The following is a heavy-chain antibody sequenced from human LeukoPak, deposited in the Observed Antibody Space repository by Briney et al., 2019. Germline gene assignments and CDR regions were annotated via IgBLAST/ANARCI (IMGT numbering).Heavy chain of an antibody. V-gene: IGHV3-49*03. CDR3: TRDRVDIVATTIYYYYYMDV. CDR1: GFTFGDYA. CDR2: IRSKAYGGTT. Sequence: GGSLRLTCTASGFTFGDYALSWFRQAPGKGLEWVGFIRSKAYGGTTEYAASVKGRFTISRDDSKSIAYLQMNSLKTEDTAVYYCTRDRVDIVATTIYYYYYMDVWGKGTTVTVSS. J-gene: IGHJ6*03. D-gene: IGHD5-12*01.